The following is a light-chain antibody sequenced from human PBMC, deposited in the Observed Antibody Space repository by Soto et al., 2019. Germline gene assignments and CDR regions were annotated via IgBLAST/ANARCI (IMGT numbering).Light chain of an antibody. CDR2: EVS. V-gene: IGLV2-14*03. CDR1: SSDIGAYDY. Sequence: QSVLAQPASVSGSPGQSIAISCTGTSSDIGAYDYVSWYQQFPDKPPKLIIYEVSHRPPGVSDRFSGSKSVNTATLTISRLQAEDEADYYWSSYTSSSTRVFGTGTKVTVL. J-gene: IGLJ1*01. CDR3: SSYTSSSTRV.